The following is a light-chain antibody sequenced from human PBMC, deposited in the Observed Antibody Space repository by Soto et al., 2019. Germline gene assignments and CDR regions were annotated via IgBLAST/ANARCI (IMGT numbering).Light chain of an antibody. V-gene: IGKV3-11*01. CDR3: QQRSNWPLT. J-gene: IGKJ4*01. CDR2: DAS. Sequence: EIVLTQSACTLSLSAGERATLSWGASQSVSSYLAWYQQKNGQAPRLLIYDASNRATGIPARFSGSGYGTDFNLTISSLETEDFAVYYCQQRSNWPLTFGGGTKVDIK. CDR1: QSVSSY.